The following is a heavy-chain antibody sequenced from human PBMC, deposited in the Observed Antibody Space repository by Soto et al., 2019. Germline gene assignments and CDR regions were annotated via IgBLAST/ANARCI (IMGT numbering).Heavy chain of an antibody. D-gene: IGHD3-22*01. V-gene: IGHV4-31*03. Sequence: QVQLQESGPGLVKPSQTLSLTCTVSGGSISSGGYYWSWIRQHPGKGLEWIGYMYYSGSTYYNASLKSRVTISVDTSKNQFSLKLSSVTAADTAVYYCARQRYYDDSGYYNNWGQGTLVTVSS. J-gene: IGHJ4*02. CDR2: MYYSGST. CDR1: GGSISSGGYY. CDR3: ARQRYYDDSGYYNN.